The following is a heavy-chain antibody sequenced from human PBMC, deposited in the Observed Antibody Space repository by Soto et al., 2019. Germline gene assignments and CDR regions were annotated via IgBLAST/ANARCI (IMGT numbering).Heavy chain of an antibody. V-gene: IGHV3-23*01. D-gene: IGHD5-12*01. J-gene: IGHJ4*02. CDR3: AKDVDSLTRNKPLDY. Sequence: GEYLRLSCAASGFTFSSYAMCWVRQAPGKGLEWVSSISVSGDRTFYADSVKGRFTISRDNSRNTLHLQMNSLRAEDTALYYCAKDVDSLTRNKPLDYWCQGPLVSVST. CDR2: ISVSGDRT. CDR1: GFTFSSYA.